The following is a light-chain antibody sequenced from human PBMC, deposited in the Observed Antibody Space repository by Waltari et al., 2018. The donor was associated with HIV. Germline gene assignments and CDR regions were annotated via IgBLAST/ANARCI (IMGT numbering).Light chain of an antibody. V-gene: IGLV1-40*01. J-gene: IGLJ3*02. CDR2: GNS. CDR3: QSYDSSLSGSRV. CDR1: SPLIGAGSD. Sequence: QSVLPQPPSVSGAPGQRLTISCTGSSPLIGAGSDVHEYQQLPGTAPKLLIYGNSNRPSGVPDRFSGSKSGTSASRAITGLQAEDEADYYCQSYDSSLSGSRVFGGGTKLTVL.